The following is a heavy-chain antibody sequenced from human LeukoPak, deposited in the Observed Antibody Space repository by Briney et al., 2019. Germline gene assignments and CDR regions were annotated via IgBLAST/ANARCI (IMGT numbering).Heavy chain of an antibody. V-gene: IGHV1-8*01. CDR2: MNPNSGNT. Sequence: ASVKVSCKASGYTFTSYDINWVRQATGQGLEWMGWMNPNSGNTGYAQKFQGRVTMTEDTSTDTAYMELSSLRSEDTAVYYCATDAAGTLDYWGQGTLVTVSS. J-gene: IGHJ4*02. CDR1: GYTFTSYD. CDR3: ATDAAGTLDY. D-gene: IGHD6-19*01.